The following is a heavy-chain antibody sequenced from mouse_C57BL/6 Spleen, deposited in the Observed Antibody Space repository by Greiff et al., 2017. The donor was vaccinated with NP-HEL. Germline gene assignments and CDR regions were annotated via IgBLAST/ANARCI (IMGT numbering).Heavy chain of an antibody. J-gene: IGHJ3*01. V-gene: IGHV5-4*01. CDR2: ISDGGSYT. D-gene: IGHD3-1*01. Sequence: DVQLVESGGGLVKPGGSLKLSCAASGFTFSSYAMSWVRQTPEKRLAWVATISDGGSYTYYPDNVKGRFTISRDNAKNKLYLQMSHLKSEDTAMDYCAGLGLEGTWCTYWGQGTLVTVSA. CDR1: GFTFSSYA. CDR3: AGLGLEGTWCTY.